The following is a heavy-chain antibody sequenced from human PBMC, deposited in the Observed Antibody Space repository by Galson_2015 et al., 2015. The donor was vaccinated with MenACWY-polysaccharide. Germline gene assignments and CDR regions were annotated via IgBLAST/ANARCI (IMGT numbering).Heavy chain of an antibody. Sequence: SLRLSCAASGFRFRTSGMHWVRQAPGKGLEWVAVIQYDGSQIQYIDSVKGRFSISRDNSRSTLYLEMNGLRAEDTAVYYCAKVGPRSSWTLGLDYWGQGTLVIVSS. D-gene: IGHD6-13*01. CDR2: IQYDGSQI. CDR3: AKVGPRSSWTLGLDY. CDR1: GFRFRTSG. V-gene: IGHV3-33*06. J-gene: IGHJ4*02.